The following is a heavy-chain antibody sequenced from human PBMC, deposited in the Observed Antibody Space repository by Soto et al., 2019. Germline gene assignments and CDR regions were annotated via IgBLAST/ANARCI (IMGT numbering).Heavy chain of an antibody. CDR3: ARGIVVVTAITSAAWFDP. V-gene: IGHV4-30-4*01. CDR1: GGSISSGDYY. D-gene: IGHD2-21*02. CDR2: IYYSGST. J-gene: IGHJ5*02. Sequence: SETLSLTCTVSGGSISSGDYYWSWIRQPPGKGLEWIGYIYYSGSTYYNPSLKSRVTISVDTSKNQFSLKLSSVTAADTAVYYCARGIVVVTAITSAAWFDPWGQGTLVTVSS.